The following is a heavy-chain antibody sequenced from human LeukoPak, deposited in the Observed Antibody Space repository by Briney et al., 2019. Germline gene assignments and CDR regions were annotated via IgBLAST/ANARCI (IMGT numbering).Heavy chain of an antibody. D-gene: IGHD3-22*01. Sequence: PGGTLRLSCAASGFTFSSYGMSWVRQAPGKGLEWVSAISGSGGSTYYADSVKGRFTISRDNSKNTLYLQMNSLRAEDTAVYYCAKDRMIVVVKGIDAFDIWGQGTMVTVSS. CDR2: ISGSGGST. V-gene: IGHV3-23*01. CDR1: GFTFSSYG. CDR3: AKDRMIVVVKGIDAFDI. J-gene: IGHJ3*02.